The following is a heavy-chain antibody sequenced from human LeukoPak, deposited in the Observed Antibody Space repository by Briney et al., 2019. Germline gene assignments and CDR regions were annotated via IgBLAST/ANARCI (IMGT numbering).Heavy chain of an antibody. CDR1: GFTFDDYA. CDR2: ISWDGGST. V-gene: IGHV3-43D*03. Sequence: GGSLRLSCAASGFTFDDYAMHWVRQAPGKGLEWVSLISWDGGSTYYADSVKGRFTISRDNAKNSLYLQMNSLRAEDTAVYYCARDPISADTAIDQFDYWGQGTLVTVSS. J-gene: IGHJ4*02. CDR3: ARDPISADTAIDQFDY. D-gene: IGHD5-18*01.